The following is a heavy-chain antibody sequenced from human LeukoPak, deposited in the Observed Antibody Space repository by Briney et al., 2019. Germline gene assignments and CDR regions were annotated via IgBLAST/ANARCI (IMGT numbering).Heavy chain of an antibody. CDR1: GGSISSYY. CDR3: ARESELELAPHAFDI. Sequence: SETLSLTCTVSGGSISSYYWSWIRQPPGKGLEWIGYIYYSGSTNYNPSLKSRVTISVDTSKNQFSLKLSSVTAADTAVYYCARESELELAPHAFDIWGQGTMVTVSS. V-gene: IGHV4-59*01. J-gene: IGHJ3*02. CDR2: IYYSGST. D-gene: IGHD1-7*01.